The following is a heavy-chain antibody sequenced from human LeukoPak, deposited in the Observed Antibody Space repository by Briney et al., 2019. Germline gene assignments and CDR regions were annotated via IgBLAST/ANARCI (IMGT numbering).Heavy chain of an antibody. Sequence: PSETLSLTCTVSGGSISSSSYYWGWIRQPPGKGLEWIGSIYYSGSTYYNPSLKSRVTISVDTSKNQFSLKLSSVTAADTAVYYCARHDYDFWSGYGWFDPWGQGTLVTVSS. CDR3: ARHDYDFWSGYGWFDP. J-gene: IGHJ5*02. CDR1: GGSISSSSYY. D-gene: IGHD3-3*01. CDR2: IYYSGST. V-gene: IGHV4-39*01.